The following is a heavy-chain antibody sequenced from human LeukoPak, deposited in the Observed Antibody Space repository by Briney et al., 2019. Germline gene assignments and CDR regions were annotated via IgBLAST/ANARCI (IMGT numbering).Heavy chain of an antibody. J-gene: IGHJ3*02. CDR1: GFTFSNAW. CDR3: TTDAPPTYSSSRYAHAFDI. D-gene: IGHD6-13*01. Sequence: AGGSLRLSCAASGFTFSNAWMSWVRQAPGKGLDWVGRIKSKTDGGPPDYASPVKGRFTISRDDSKNTLYLQMNSLKTEDTAVYYCTTDAPPTYSSSRYAHAFDIWGQGTMVTVSS. CDR2: IKSKTDGGPP. V-gene: IGHV3-15*01.